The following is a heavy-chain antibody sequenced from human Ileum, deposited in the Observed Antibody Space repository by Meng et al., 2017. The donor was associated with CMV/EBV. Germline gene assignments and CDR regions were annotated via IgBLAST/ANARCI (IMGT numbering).Heavy chain of an antibody. CDR2: IYSGGST. D-gene: IGHD1-1*01. CDR1: GLTFNSYS. CDR3: ARDTGGAGMDV. J-gene: IGHJ6*02. V-gene: IGHV3-53*01. Sequence: GESLKISCVASGLTFNSYSMGWVRQAPGKGLEWVSVIYSGGSTSYADSVKGRFTISRDNSKNTLYLQMNSLRAEDTAVYYCARDTGGAGMDVWGQGTTVTVSS.